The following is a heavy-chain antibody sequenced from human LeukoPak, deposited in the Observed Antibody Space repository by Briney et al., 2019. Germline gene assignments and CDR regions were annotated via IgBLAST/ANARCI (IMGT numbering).Heavy chain of an antibody. J-gene: IGHJ3*02. V-gene: IGHV1-2*02. D-gene: IGHD1-1*01. CDR1: GYTFTVYY. Sequence: ASVKVSCKASGYTFTVYYMHWGRQAPGQGLEWMGWINPNSGGTNYAQKFQGRVTMTRYTSISTAYMEMSRLRSDETAVYYCAAVQLERGAFDIWGQGTLVTVSS. CDR3: AAVQLERGAFDI. CDR2: INPNSGGT.